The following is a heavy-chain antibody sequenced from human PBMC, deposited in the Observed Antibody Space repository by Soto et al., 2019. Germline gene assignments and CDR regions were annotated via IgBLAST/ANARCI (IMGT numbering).Heavy chain of an antibody. Sequence: EVQLLESGGGLVQPGGSLRLSCAASGFTFSSFAMSWVRQAPGKELEWVSSTSGSGDNTLYADSVKGRFIISRENSKNTLSLQINSLRVEARAVYYCAKGSTIGYFSRWGRSHFDFGGQGPLVTVSS. CDR1: GFTFSSFA. J-gene: IGHJ4*02. V-gene: IGHV3-23*01. CDR3: AKGSTIGYFSRWGRSHFDF. D-gene: IGHD6-13*01. CDR2: TSGSGDNT.